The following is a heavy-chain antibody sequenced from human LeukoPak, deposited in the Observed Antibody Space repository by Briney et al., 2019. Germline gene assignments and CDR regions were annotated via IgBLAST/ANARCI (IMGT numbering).Heavy chain of an antibody. V-gene: IGHV3-74*01. D-gene: IGHD5-18*01. J-gene: IGHJ4*02. CDR1: GFIFSNYW. CDR2: IDGDGSNT. Sequence: GGSLRLSCAASGFIFSNYWMHWVRQAPGKGLVWASRIDGDGSNTIYADSVKGRFTISRDNAKNTLYLQMNSLTAEDTAVYYCARQYSYGHDYWGQGTLVTVSS. CDR3: ARQYSYGHDY.